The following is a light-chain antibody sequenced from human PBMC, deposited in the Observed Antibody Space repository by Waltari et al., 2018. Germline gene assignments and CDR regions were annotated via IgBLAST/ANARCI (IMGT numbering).Light chain of an antibody. Sequence: DIQMTQSPSSLSASVGDRVTMTCRASQAIDIYLVWFQQKPGKAPKCLMYAASNLQSGVPSRFSGSGSGTDFTLTINSLQPEDFATYYCQQYFSYPRTFGPGTKVEVK. CDR3: QQYFSYPRT. CDR2: AAS. CDR1: QAIDIY. V-gene: IGKV1-16*01. J-gene: IGKJ1*01.